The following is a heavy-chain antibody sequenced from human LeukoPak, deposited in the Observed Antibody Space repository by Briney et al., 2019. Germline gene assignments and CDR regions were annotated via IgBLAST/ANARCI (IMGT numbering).Heavy chain of an antibody. CDR2: TSGDGGAT. D-gene: IGHD3-22*01. V-gene: IGHV3-23*01. CDR3: AKDRPNYYGSNGHYYRRDGDY. J-gene: IGHJ4*02. CDR1: GFTFSSYA. Sequence: GGSLRLSCAASGFTFSSYAMSWVRQPPGKGLEWVSSTSGDGGATYYSNSVKGRFTISRDNSRNTLYLQMNSLRAEDTAVYYCAKDRPNYYGSNGHYYRRDGDYWGQGTLVTVSS.